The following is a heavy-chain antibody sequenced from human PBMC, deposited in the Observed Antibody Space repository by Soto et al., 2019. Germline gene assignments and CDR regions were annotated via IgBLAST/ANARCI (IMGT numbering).Heavy chain of an antibody. D-gene: IGHD2-15*01. Sequence: EVQLVESGGGLVQPGRSLRLSCAASGFTFDDYAMHWVRQAPGKGLEWVSGISWNSVSIGYADSVKGRFTISRDNAKNSLYLQMNSLRAEDTALYYCAKDKGDIVVVVAATLGRSAFDIWGQGTMVTVSS. CDR2: ISWNSVSI. CDR3: AKDKGDIVVVVAATLGRSAFDI. J-gene: IGHJ3*02. V-gene: IGHV3-9*01. CDR1: GFTFDDYA.